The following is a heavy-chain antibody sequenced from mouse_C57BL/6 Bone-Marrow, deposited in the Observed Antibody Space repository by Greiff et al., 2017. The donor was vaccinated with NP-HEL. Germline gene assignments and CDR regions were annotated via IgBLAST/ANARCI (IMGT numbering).Heavy chain of an antibody. J-gene: IGHJ4*01. CDR1: GYTFTSYW. Sequence: VQLQQPGAELVKPGASVKMSCKASGYTFTSYWITWVKQRPGQGLEWIGDIYPGSGSTNYNEKFKSKATLTVDTSSSTAYMQLSSLTSEDSAVYYCARRDDYGYYAMDYWGQGTSVTVSS. D-gene: IGHD2-4*01. CDR2: IYPGSGST. CDR3: ARRDDYGYYAMDY. V-gene: IGHV1-55*01.